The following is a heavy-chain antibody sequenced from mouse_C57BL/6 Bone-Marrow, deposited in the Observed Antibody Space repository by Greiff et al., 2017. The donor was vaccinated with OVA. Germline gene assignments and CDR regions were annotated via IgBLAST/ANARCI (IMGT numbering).Heavy chain of an antibody. Sequence: QVQLQQSGAELVRPGASVTLSCKASGYTFTDYALPLLQPPPVPGLAWIGAIDPETGGTAYNQKFKGKAILTADKSSSTAYLELRSLTSEDSAVYYCTREGGLRPMDYWGQGTSVTVSS. J-gene: IGHJ4*01. V-gene: IGHV1-15*01. CDR1: GYTFTDYA. D-gene: IGHD2-4*01. CDR3: TREGGLRPMDY. CDR2: IDPETGGT.